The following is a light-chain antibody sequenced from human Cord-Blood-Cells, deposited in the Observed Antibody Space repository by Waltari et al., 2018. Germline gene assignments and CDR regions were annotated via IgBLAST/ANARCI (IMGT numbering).Light chain of an antibody. CDR3: KQSYSTPWT. J-gene: IGKJ1*01. Sequence: DIQMTQSPSSLSASVGDRVTITCRASQSISSYLNWYQQKPGKAPKLLIYAASSLQSGVPSRFRRSGSGPDFTLTISSLQPEDYATYYCKQSYSTPWTFGQGTKVEIK. V-gene: IGKV1-39*01. CDR1: QSISSY. CDR2: AAS.